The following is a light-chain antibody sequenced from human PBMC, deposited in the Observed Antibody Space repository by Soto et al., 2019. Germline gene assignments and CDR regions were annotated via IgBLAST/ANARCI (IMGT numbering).Light chain of an antibody. Sequence: QSVLTQPPSVSGAPGQRVTIYCTGSSSNIGAGYDVHWYQQLPGTAPKLLIYGNSNRPSGVPDRFSGSKSGTSASLAITGLQAEDEADYYCQSYDSIRSALFGGGTKLTVL. J-gene: IGLJ3*02. CDR3: QSYDSIRSAL. CDR2: GNS. V-gene: IGLV1-40*01. CDR1: SSNIGAGYD.